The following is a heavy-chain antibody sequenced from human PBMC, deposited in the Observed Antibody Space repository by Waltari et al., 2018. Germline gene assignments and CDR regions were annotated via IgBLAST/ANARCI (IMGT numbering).Heavy chain of an antibody. D-gene: IGHD3-3*01. J-gene: IGHJ5*02. CDR3: ARDGGENYDFWSGYYRGWFDP. CDR1: GGSISRGSYY. CDR2: IYTSGST. Sequence: QVQLQESGPGLVKPSQPLSLNCTVSGGSISRGSYYWSWIRQPAGKGLEWIGRIYTSGSTNYNPSLKSRVTISVDTSKNQFSLKLSSVTAADTAVYYCARDGGENYDFWSGYYRGWFDPWGQGTLVTVSS. V-gene: IGHV4-61*02.